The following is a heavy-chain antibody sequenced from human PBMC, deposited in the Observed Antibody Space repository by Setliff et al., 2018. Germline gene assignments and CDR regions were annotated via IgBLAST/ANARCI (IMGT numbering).Heavy chain of an antibody. CDR2: ISNYSFKT. D-gene: IGHD3-22*01. Sequence: ASVKVSCKASGYTYTNYGITWVRQAPGRGLEWMGWISNYSFKTNYPQKFLGRVTMTTDTSTSTAYMELKSLRSDDTAVYYCARINFYVSSGYYYAPDYWGQGTLVTVSS. J-gene: IGHJ4*02. CDR3: ARINFYVSSGYYYAPDY. CDR1: GYTYTNYG. V-gene: IGHV1-18*01.